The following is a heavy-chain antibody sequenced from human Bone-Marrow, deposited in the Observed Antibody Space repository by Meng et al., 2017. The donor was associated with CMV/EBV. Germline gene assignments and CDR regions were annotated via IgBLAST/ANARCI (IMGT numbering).Heavy chain of an antibody. D-gene: IGHD4-17*01. J-gene: IGHJ4*02. Sequence: QVRLWESGGGFGKPGVSLRLSFAASGFIFSDYYMGWIRPVSGKGLEWVVVISYGGSNKYYADSVKRRFTISRDNSKNTLYLQMNSLRAEDTAVYYCARDSGPPGDYGAMHFDYWGQGTLVTVSS. CDR1: GFIFSDYY. CDR3: ARDSGPPGDYGAMHFDY. CDR2: ISYGGSNK. V-gene: IGHV3-30*03.